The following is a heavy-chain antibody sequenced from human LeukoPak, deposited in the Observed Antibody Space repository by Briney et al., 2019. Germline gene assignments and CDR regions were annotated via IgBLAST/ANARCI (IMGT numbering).Heavy chain of an antibody. V-gene: IGHV3-11*01. Sequence: GGALRLSCAASGFTFSDYYMRWIRQAPGKGLEGVSYISSSGSTIYYADSVKGRLTISRDSAKNSLYLEMNSLRAKDTAVYYCARDYGDRFDYWGQGTLVTVSS. J-gene: IGHJ4*02. CDR2: ISSSGSTI. D-gene: IGHD4-17*01. CDR1: GFTFSDYY. CDR3: ARDYGDRFDY.